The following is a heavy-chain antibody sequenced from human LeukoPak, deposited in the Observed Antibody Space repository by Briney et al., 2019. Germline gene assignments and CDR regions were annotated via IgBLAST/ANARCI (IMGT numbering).Heavy chain of an antibody. Sequence: PGGSLRLSCVVSGFTVSSNYLNWVRQAPGKGLEWVSLLYSAGNTFYADSVKGRFTISRDNSKNTFFLQTNSLRAEDTAVYYCASQFYGGTHLPLAYWGQGTLVTVSS. CDR2: LYSAGNT. V-gene: IGHV3-66*04. D-gene: IGHD4-23*01. J-gene: IGHJ4*02. CDR1: GFTVSSNY. CDR3: ASQFYGGTHLPLAY.